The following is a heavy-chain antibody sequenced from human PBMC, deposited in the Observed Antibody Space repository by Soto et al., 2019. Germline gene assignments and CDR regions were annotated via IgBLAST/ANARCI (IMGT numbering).Heavy chain of an antibody. CDR1: DGSVSSGSYY. D-gene: IGHD6-6*01. CDR2: IYYSGST. CDR3: AREGIAARLNYYYGMDV. V-gene: IGHV4-61*01. Sequence: SETLYLTCTVSDGSVSSGSYYWSWTRQPPGKRQEWIGYIYYSGSTNYNPSLKSRVTISVVTSKNQFSLKLSSVTAADTALYYCAREGIAARLNYYYGMDVWGQGTTVTVSS. J-gene: IGHJ6*02.